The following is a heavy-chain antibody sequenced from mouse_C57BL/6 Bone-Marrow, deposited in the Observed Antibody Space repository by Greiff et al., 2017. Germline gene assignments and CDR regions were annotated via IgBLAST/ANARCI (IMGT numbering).Heavy chain of an antibody. D-gene: IGHD2-12*01. CDR1: GYTFTDYA. V-gene: IGHV1-67*01. CDR3: ARWSYYYYAMDY. Sequence: QVQLQQSGPELVRPGVSVKISCTGSGYTFTDYAMHWVKQSHAKSLEWIGVISTYYGDASYNQKFKDKATMTVDKSSSTAYMQLSSLTSEDSAVDYCARWSYYYYAMDYWGQGTSVTVSS. CDR2: ISTYYGDA. J-gene: IGHJ4*01.